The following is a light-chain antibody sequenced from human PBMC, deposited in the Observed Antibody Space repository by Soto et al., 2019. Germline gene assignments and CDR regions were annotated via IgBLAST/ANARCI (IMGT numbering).Light chain of an antibody. CDR3: QQYGGFPLT. CDR1: QSISNW. J-gene: IGKJ4*01. V-gene: IGKV1-5*03. Sequence: DIPMTQSPSTLSASVGDRVTITCRASQSISNWLAWYQQKPGKAPKVLIYKTSNLESGVPSRFSGSGSGTEFTLSISSLQPDDFATYYCQQYGGFPLTFGGGTKVEVK. CDR2: KTS.